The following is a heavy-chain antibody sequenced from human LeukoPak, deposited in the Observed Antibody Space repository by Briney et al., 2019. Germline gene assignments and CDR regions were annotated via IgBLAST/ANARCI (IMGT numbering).Heavy chain of an antibody. CDR3: ARDLNYYGSGSYRDDAFDI. Sequence: GGSLRLSCAASGFTVSNNYMSWVRQAPGKGLEWVSIIYSGGSTYYADSVQGRFTISRDSSKNTLYFQMNSLRAEDTAVYYCARDLNYYGSGSYRDDAFDIWGQGTMVTVSS. D-gene: IGHD3-10*01. CDR2: IYSGGST. J-gene: IGHJ3*02. CDR1: GFTVSNNY. V-gene: IGHV3-53*01.